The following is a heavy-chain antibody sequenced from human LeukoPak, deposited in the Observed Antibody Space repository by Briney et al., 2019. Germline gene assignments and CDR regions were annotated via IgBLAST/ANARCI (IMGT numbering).Heavy chain of an antibody. V-gene: IGHV3-48*01. J-gene: IGHJ6*04. CDR3: ARDLLITMIVTMDV. Sequence: GGSLRLSCAASGFTFSDTWMHWVRQAPGKGLEWISYISGSGSAMYYADSVKGRFTISRDNAKNSLYLQMNSLRAEDTAVYYCARDLLITMIVTMDVWGKGTTVTVSS. D-gene: IGHD3-22*01. CDR1: GFTFSDTW. CDR2: ISGSGSAM.